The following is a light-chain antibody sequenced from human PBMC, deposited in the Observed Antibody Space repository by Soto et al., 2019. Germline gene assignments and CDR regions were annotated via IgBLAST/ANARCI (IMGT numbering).Light chain of an antibody. Sequence: QSVLTQPPSVSAAPGQTVTISCSGSSSNIGRNSVAWYQHLPGTAPKLLIYDTDKRPSGIPDRFSGSNSGTSATLGIAGLQTGDEADYYCGSWDSYLNAGVFGGGTTLTVL. CDR2: DTD. CDR3: GSWDSYLNAGV. V-gene: IGLV1-51*01. CDR1: SSNIGRNS. J-gene: IGLJ3*02.